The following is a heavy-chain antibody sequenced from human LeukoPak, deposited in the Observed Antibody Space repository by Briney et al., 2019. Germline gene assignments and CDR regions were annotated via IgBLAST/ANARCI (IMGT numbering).Heavy chain of an antibody. CDR3: ARDPKYGSQSDLDY. CDR2: INPNSGGT. Sequence: GASVKVSCKASGYTFTTYYMHWVRQAPGQGLEWMGWINPNSGGTNYAQKFQGRVTMTRGTSISTAYMELSRLRSDDTAVYYCARDPKYGSQSDLDYWGQGTLVTVSS. D-gene: IGHD1-1*01. CDR1: GYTFTTYY. J-gene: IGHJ4*02. V-gene: IGHV1-2*02.